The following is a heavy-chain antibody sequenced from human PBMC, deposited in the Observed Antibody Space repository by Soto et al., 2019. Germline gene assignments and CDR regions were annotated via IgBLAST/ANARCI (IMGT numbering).Heavy chain of an antibody. V-gene: IGHV4-34*01. Sequence: SETLSLTCVVSGGSFSTYYYNWIRQSPGKGLEWIGEINHSGSNNYSPSLKSRVTMSLDTSKNQFSLKLTSVTAADTAVYYCARGGSNDWQVAFDIWGQGTMVTV. CDR3: ARGGSNDWQVAFDI. D-gene: IGHD3-9*01. CDR2: INHSGSN. CDR1: GGSFSTYY. J-gene: IGHJ3*02.